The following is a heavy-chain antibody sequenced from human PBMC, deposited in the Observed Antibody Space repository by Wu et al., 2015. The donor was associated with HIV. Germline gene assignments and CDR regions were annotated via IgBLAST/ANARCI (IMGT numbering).Heavy chain of an antibody. Sequence: QVQLVQSGAEVKKPGSSVKVSCKASGGTFSSYAISWVRQAPGQGLEWMGGIIPIFGTANYAQKFQGRVTITADESTSTAYMELSSLRSEDTAVYYCAKFVDTAMVPTGDYYMDVWGKGTTVTVSS. CDR1: GGTFSSYA. CDR2: IIPIFGTA. D-gene: IGHD5-18*01. CDR3: AKFVDTAMVPTGDYYMDV. V-gene: IGHV1-69*12. J-gene: IGHJ6*03.